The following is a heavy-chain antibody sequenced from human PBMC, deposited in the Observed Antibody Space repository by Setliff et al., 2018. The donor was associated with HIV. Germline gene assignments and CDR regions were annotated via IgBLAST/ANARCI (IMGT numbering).Heavy chain of an antibody. V-gene: IGHV1-8*01. CDR2: MNPNSGAT. CDR3: ARDGYYNSWSGYGYYYYYMDV. J-gene: IGHJ6*03. Sequence: ASVKVSCKTSGHPFSNYDIIWVRRATGQGLEWMGWMNPNSGATGYAQKFKDRSIMTRDTSISTAYMELSSLTSEDTAVYYCARDGYYNSWSGYGYYYYYMDVWGKGTTVTVSS. CDR1: GHPFSNYD. D-gene: IGHD3-3*01.